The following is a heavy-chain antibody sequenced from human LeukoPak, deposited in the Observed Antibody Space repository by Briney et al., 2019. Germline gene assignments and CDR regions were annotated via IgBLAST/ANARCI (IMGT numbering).Heavy chain of an antibody. Sequence: GGSLRLSCAASGFTFSSYEMNWVRQAPGKGLEWVANIKQDGSEKYYVDSVKGRFTISRDNAKNSLYLQMNSLRAEDTAVYYCARGLSYYYGSGSYSRYYYYYYMDVWGKGTTVTVSS. CDR2: IKQDGSEK. J-gene: IGHJ6*03. V-gene: IGHV3-7*01. CDR1: GFTFSSYE. CDR3: ARGLSYYYGSGSYSRYYYYYYMDV. D-gene: IGHD3-10*01.